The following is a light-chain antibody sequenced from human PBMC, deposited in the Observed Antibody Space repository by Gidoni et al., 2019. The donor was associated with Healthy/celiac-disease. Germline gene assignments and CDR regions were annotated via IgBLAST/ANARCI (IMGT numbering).Light chain of an antibody. V-gene: IGKV3-11*01. CDR1: QSVSSY. CDR2: DAS. Sequence: EIVFTQSPATLSLSPGERATLSCRASQSVSSYLAWYQQKPGQAPRLLIYDASNRATGIPARFSGSGSGTDFTLTISSLEPEDFAVYYCQQRSNWPPFTFGPGTKVDIK. CDR3: QQRSNWPPFT. J-gene: IGKJ3*01.